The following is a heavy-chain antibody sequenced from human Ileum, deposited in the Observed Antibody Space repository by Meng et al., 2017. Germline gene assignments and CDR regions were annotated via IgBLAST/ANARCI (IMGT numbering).Heavy chain of an antibody. V-gene: IGHV4-4*02. Sequence: QVPLPEAGPGLVEPSGTLSLTRAVSGRSISSSDWWSCVRQPPGKGLEWIAEMNLGGSPNYNPSLKSRVTMSVDKSNDHLSLQLTSVTAADTAVYYCAHIFDSWGQGTLVTVSS. CDR1: GRSISSSDW. CDR2: MNLGGSP. J-gene: IGHJ4*02. CDR3: AHIFDS.